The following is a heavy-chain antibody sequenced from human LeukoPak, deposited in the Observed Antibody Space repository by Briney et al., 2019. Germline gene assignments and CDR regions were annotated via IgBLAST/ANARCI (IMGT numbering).Heavy chain of an antibody. V-gene: IGHV4-59*08. CDR3: ARRYGSGNYHFDY. D-gene: IGHD3-10*01. CDR1: GGSISSYY. CDR2: VYYSGTT. J-gene: IGHJ4*02. Sequence: PSETLSLTCTVSGGSISSYYWSWIRQPPGKGLEWIGYVYYSGTTNYNPSLKSRVTISVDTSKNQLSLKLSSATAADTAVYYCARRYGSGNYHFDYWGQGTLVTVSS.